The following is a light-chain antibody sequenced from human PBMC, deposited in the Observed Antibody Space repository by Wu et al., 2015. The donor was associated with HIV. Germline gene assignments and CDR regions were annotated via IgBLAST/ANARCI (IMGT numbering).Light chain of an antibody. J-gene: IGKJ1*01. Sequence: EMVMTQSPVTLSVSPGESATLSCRASQTVKNNLAWSQQRPGQAPRLLIYDASTRATGIPARFSGRGSGTEFTLTISSMQSEDFAVYYCQQYNNWPQTFGQGTKVEI. V-gene: IGKV3-15*01. CDR1: QTVKNN. CDR3: QQYNNWPQT. CDR2: DAS.